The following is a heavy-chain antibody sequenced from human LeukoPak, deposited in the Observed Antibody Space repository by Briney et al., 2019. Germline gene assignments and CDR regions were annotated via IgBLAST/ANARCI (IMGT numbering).Heavy chain of an antibody. D-gene: IGHD3-10*01. CDR3: ARDHSYYDSGSYSDVDY. CDR2: INPNSGGT. J-gene: IGHJ4*02. V-gene: IGHV1-2*02. Sequence: ASGKVSCKASGYTFTAYYIHWVRQAPGQGLEWMGWINPNSGGTNYAQKFQGRVTMTRDTSSSTAYMELSRLRSDDTAVYYCARDHSYYDSGSYSDVDYWGQGTLVTVSS. CDR1: GYTFTAYY.